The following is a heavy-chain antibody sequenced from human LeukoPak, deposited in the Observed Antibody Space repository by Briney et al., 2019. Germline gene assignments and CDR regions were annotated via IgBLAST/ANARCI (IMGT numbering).Heavy chain of an antibody. CDR3: ARGGYDYVWGSYRPTNFDY. CDR2: INHSGST. V-gene: IGHV4-34*01. J-gene: IGHJ4*02. CDR1: GGSFSGYY. Sequence: PSETLSLTCAVYGGSFSGYYWSWIRQPPGKGLEWIGEINHSGSTNYNPSLKSRVTISVDTSKNRFSLKLSSVTAADTAVYYCARGGYDYVWGSYRPTNFDYWGQGTLVTVSS. D-gene: IGHD3-16*02.